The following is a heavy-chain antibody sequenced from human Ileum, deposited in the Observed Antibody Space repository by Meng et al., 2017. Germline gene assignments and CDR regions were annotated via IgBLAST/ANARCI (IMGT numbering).Heavy chain of an antibody. J-gene: IGHJ4*02. V-gene: IGHV4-61*01. CDR1: GGSVSSGSYY. CDR2: IYYSGST. D-gene: IGHD6-6*01. CDR3: ARSSTSPASYFFDY. Sequence: QVQLQESGPRLVRPSETPSLACTVSGGSVSSGSYYWSWIRQPPGKGLEWIGHIYYSGSTNYNPSLKSRVTISVDMSKNQFSLKLNSVTAADTAIYFCARSSTSPASYFFDYWGQGTLVTVSS.